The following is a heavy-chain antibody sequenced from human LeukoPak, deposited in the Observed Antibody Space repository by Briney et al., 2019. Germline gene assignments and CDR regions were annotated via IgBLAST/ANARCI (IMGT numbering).Heavy chain of an antibody. Sequence: HPGTSLRLSCAASGFTFSGYGMHWLRQAPGKGLEWVAVIPYDAGNKYYTDSVKGRFTISRDNSKNTLYLQMNSLRAEDTAVYYCARDRGCSSTSCYTSYYYYGMDVWGQGTTVTVSS. D-gene: IGHD2-2*02. CDR3: ARDRGCSSTSCYTSYYYYGMDV. J-gene: IGHJ6*02. CDR2: IPYDAGNK. CDR1: GFTFSGYG. V-gene: IGHV3-30*03.